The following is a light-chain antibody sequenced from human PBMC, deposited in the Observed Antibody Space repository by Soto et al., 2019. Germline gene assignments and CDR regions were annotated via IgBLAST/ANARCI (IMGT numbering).Light chain of an antibody. J-gene: IGKJ1*01. Sequence: DIQMTQSPSTLSASVGDRVSITCRASQNIDDWLAWYQQKPGTAPKVLIYHASNLQSGVPSRFSGSGSGTEFTLTISSLQPDDFATYYCQHYNSYSEAFGQGTKVDI. CDR1: QNIDDW. CDR2: HAS. CDR3: QHYNSYSEA. V-gene: IGKV1-5*01.